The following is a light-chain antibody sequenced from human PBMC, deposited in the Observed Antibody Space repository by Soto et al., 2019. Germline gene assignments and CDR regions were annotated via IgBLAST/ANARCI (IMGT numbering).Light chain of an antibody. J-gene: IGLJ3*02. CDR3: CSHSSSITWM. CDR1: SSDVGGYNF. CDR2: EVA. V-gene: IGLV2-14*03. Sequence: QSALTQTASVSGSPGQSITMSCTGTSSDVGGYNFVSWYQQHPGKAPKLIVHEVANRLSGVSGRFSGSKSGNTAFLTISGLQAEDEAVYYRCSHSSSITWMFGGGSKLTVL.